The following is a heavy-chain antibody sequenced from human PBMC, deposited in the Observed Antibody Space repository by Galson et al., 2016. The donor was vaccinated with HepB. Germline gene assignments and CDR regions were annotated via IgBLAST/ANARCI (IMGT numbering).Heavy chain of an antibody. CDR3: ARDVQFRFDY. Sequence: SVKVSCKASGYRFFTYGISWGRQAPGQGLEWLGWISANSGNTIYAQKFQDRVTMTRDTSASTVYMDLRSLRSDDTAVYYCARDVQFRFDYWGQGTLVTVSP. D-gene: IGHD4-11*01. CDR2: ISANSGNT. V-gene: IGHV1-18*04. J-gene: IGHJ4*02. CDR1: GYRFFTYG.